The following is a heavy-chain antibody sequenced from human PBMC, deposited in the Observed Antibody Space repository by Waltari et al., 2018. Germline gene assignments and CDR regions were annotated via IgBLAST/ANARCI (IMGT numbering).Heavy chain of an antibody. CDR1: APGTTYP. CDR3: VRTWGYSGYVF. V-gene: IGHV7-4-1*02. Sequence: QFRLVHSQPALKRPGASVRTSCKASAPGTTYPINWVRQAPGQGPVWVGSIDPTTGHLTYARDFAGRFALSTDASVATSYLVISDLQTADTALYYCVRTWGYSGYVFWGQGTLITVSS. CDR2: IDPTTGHL. D-gene: IGHD6-25*01. J-gene: IGHJ4*02.